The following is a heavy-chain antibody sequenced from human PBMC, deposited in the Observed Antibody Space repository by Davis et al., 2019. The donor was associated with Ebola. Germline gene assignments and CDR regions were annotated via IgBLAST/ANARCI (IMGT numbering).Heavy chain of an antibody. J-gene: IGHJ4*02. CDR1: GYTFTTHY. CDR2: INTTGGNT. V-gene: IGHV1-46*01. Sequence: ASVKVSCKASGYTFTTHYIHWVRHAPGHGLEWMGIINTTGGNTFYAQKFQGRVTMTRDTSTSKVYMELSSLTSKDTAVYFCATEEDYWGQGTLVTVSS. CDR3: ATEEDY.